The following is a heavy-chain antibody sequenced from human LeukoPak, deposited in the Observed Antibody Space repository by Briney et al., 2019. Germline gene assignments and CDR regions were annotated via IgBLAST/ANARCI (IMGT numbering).Heavy chain of an antibody. CDR2: IKQDGSEK. Sequence: GGSLRLSCAASGFTFSSYWMSWVRQAPGKGLEWVANIKQDGSEKYYVDSVKGRFTISRDNAKNSLYLQMNSLRAEDTAVYHCARDSRRDYDAFDIWGQGTMVTVSS. J-gene: IGHJ3*02. V-gene: IGHV3-7*01. D-gene: IGHD2-2*01. CDR3: ARDSRRDYDAFDI. CDR1: GFTFSSYW.